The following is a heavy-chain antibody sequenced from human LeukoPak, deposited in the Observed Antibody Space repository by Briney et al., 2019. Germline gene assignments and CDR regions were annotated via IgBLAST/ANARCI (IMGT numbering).Heavy chain of an antibody. J-gene: IGHJ6*02. CDR1: GGSISSSNW. Sequence: KPSETPSLTCAVSGGSISSSNWWSWVRQPPGKGLEWLGEIYHSGSTNYNPSLKSRVTISVDKSKNQFSLKLSSVTAADMAVYYCAREVGYCSSTSCSAQYYYYYYGMDVWGQGTTVTVSS. V-gene: IGHV4-4*02. CDR3: AREVGYCSSTSCSAQYYYYYYGMDV. D-gene: IGHD2-2*01. CDR2: IYHSGST.